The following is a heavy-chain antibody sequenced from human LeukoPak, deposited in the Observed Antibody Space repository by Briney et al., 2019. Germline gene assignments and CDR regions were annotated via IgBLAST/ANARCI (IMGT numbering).Heavy chain of an antibody. V-gene: IGHV3-30*02. CDR2: IRYDGSNK. CDR1: GFTFSSYG. CDR3: AKEENIVATIPHYFDY. D-gene: IGHD5-12*01. J-gene: IGHJ4*02. Sequence: GGSLRLSCAASGFTFSSYGMHWVRQAPGKGLEWVAFIRYDGSNKYYADSVKGRFTISRDNSKNTLYLQMNSLRAEDTAVYYCAKEENIVATIPHYFDYWGQGTLVTVSS.